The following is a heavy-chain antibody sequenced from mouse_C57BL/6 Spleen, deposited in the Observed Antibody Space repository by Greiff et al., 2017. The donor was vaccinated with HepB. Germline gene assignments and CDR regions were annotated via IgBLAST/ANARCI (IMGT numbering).Heavy chain of an antibody. CDR1: GYTFTSYW. CDR3: ARGVFSLAY. CDR2: IDPSDSYT. J-gene: IGHJ3*01. V-gene: IGHV1-69*01. Sequence: VQLQQSGAELVMPGASVKLSCKASGYTFTSYWMHWVKQRPGQGLEWIGEIDPSDSYTNYNQKFKGKSTLTVDKSSSTAYMQLSSLTSEDSAVYYCARGVFSLAYWGQGTLVTVSA.